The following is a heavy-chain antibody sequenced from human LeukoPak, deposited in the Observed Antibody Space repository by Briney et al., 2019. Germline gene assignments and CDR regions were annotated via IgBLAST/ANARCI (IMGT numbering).Heavy chain of an antibody. D-gene: IGHD2-21*02. J-gene: IGHJ4*02. Sequence: ASVKVSCKASGYTFTSYGISWVRQAPGQGLEWMGWISAYNGNTNYAQKLQGRVTMTTDTSTSTAYMELRSLRPDDTAVYYCARGEAYCGGDCPPLDYWGQGTLVTVSS. CDR1: GYTFTSYG. CDR2: ISAYNGNT. V-gene: IGHV1-18*01. CDR3: ARGEAYCGGDCPPLDY.